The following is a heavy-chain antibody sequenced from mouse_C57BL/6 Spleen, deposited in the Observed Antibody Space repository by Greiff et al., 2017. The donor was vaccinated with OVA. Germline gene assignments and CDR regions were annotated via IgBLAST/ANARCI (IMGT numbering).Heavy chain of an antibody. CDR2: ISSGGSYT. Sequence: DVMLVESGGDLVKPGGSLKLSCAASGFTFSSYGMSWVRQTPDKRLEWVATISSGGSYTYYPDSVKGRFTISRDNAKNTLYLQMSSLKSEDTAMYYCARRTDYYGYYAMDYWGQGTSVTVSS. V-gene: IGHV5-6*02. CDR1: GFTFSSYG. CDR3: ARRTDYYGYYAMDY. D-gene: IGHD1-1*01. J-gene: IGHJ4*01.